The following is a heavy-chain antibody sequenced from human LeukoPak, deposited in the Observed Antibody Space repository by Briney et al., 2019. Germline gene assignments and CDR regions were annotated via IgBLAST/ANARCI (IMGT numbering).Heavy chain of an antibody. CDR2: ISDGGVST. CDR3: AKPLLTGYYATFHY. CDR1: GFTFSSYA. J-gene: IGHJ4*02. V-gene: IGHV3-23*01. D-gene: IGHD3-9*01. Sequence: GGSLRLSCAASGFTFSSYAMSWVRQAPGKGLEWVSAISDGGVSTYYADSVKGRFTISRDNSKNTLHLQMNSLRAENTAIYYCAKPLLTGYYATFHYWGQGTLVTVSS.